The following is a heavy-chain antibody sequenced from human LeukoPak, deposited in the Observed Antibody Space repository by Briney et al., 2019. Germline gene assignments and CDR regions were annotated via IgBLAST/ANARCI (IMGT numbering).Heavy chain of an antibody. CDR1: GFTFSSYT. D-gene: IGHD3-22*01. V-gene: IGHV3-21*01. CDR3: TTDITYYYDSSGYPLFDY. CDR2: ISSSSSYI. J-gene: IGHJ4*02. Sequence: GGSLRLSCAASGFTFSSYTMNWVRQAPGKGLEWVSSISSSSSYIYYADSVKGRFTISRDNSKNTLYLQMNSLRAEDTAVYYCTTDITYYYDSSGYPLFDYWGQGTLVTVSS.